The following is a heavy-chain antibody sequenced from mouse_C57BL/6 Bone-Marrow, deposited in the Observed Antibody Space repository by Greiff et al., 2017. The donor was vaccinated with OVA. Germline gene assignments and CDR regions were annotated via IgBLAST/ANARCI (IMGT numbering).Heavy chain of an antibody. CDR1: GYAFRSSW. CDR3: ARHEDGYYASYFDY. CDR2: IYPGDGDT. V-gene: IGHV1-82*01. J-gene: IGHJ2*01. Sequence: VKLMESGPELVKPGASVKISCKASGYAFRSSWMNWVKQRPGKGLEWIGRIYPGDGDTNYNGKFKGKATLTADKSSSTAYMQLSSLTSEDSAVYFCARHEDGYYASYFDYWGQGTTLTVSS. D-gene: IGHD2-3*01.